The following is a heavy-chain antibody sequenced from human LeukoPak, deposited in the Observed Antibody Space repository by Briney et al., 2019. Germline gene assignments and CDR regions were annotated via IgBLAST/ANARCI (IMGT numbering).Heavy chain of an antibody. CDR2: ISRGSSTI. CDR3: ARDPLSSSSFDY. J-gene: IGHJ4*02. Sequence: GGSLRLSCAASGFTFSSYSMNWVRQAPGKGLEWVSYISRGSSTIYYADSVKGRFTISRDNAKNSMYLQMNTLRAEDTAVYYCARDPLSSSSFDYWGQGTLVTVSA. CDR1: GFTFSSYS. V-gene: IGHV3-48*01. D-gene: IGHD6-13*01.